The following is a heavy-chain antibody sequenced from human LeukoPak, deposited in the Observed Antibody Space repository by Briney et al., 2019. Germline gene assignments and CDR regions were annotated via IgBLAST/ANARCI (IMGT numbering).Heavy chain of an antibody. D-gene: IGHD1-1*01. Sequence: GGSLRLSCAVSGITLSNYAMGWVRQAPGKGLEWVSGICASGRCTFYAAPVRGRFTVSRDNFKNSLYLQMNNLRAEDTAVYYCAKYINVPGTQLLGDYWGQGALVTVSS. CDR3: AKYINVPGTQLLGDY. CDR2: ICASGRCT. CDR1: GITLSNYA. V-gene: IGHV3-23*01. J-gene: IGHJ4*02.